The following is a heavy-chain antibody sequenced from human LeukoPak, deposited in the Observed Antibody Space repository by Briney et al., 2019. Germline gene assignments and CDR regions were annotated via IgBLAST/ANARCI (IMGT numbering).Heavy chain of an antibody. CDR2: INQSGTT. J-gene: IGHJ4*02. V-gene: IGHV4-34*01. D-gene: IGHD1-7*01. Sequence: SETLSLTCAVYGGSFSGYYWSWIRQPPGKELEWIGEINQSGTTNYNPSLKSRVTISVDTSKNQFSLNLNSLTAADTAVYSCARGRWSGTTSTPFDYWGQGTLVTVSS. CDR3: ARGRWSGTTSTPFDY. CDR1: GGSFSGYY.